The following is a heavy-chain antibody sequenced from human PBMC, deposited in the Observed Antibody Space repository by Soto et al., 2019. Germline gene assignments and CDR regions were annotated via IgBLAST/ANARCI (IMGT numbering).Heavy chain of an antibody. CDR1: VGSISRDY. D-gene: IGHD3-3*01. J-gene: IGHJ4*02. CDR3: ARERTARSGYYH. Sequence: SETLSLTGTVSVGSISRDYWSWIRQPPGEGLEWIGYIYASGSTSYNPSLKSRVSISPDTSKNQISLRLRSVTAGDTAVYYCARERTARSGYYHWGQGTLVTVSS. CDR2: IYASGST. V-gene: IGHV4-4*08.